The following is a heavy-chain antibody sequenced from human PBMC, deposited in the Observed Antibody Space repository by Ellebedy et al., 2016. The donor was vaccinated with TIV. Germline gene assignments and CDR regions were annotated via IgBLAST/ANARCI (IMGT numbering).Heavy chain of an antibody. Sequence: PGGSLRLSCTASGFSFRGFAMRWVRQAPGKGLEWVSTIRGSGGTTYYADSVSGRFTISRDNSKNTLELQMNSVRAEDTAVYYCAKCQIGYNSREQFHFEYWGQGSLVTVSS. CDR1: GFSFRGFA. V-gene: IGHV3-23*01. J-gene: IGHJ4*02. CDR2: IRGSGGTT. D-gene: IGHD5-24*01. CDR3: AKCQIGYNSREQFHFEY.